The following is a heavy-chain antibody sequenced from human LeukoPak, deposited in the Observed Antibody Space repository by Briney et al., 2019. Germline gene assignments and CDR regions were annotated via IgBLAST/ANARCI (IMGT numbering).Heavy chain of an antibody. CDR2: FDPEDGET. D-gene: IGHD1-20*01. V-gene: IGHV1-24*01. J-gene: IGHJ4*02. CDR3: ATGGIGGITQY. Sequence: EASVNVSCKVSGYTLIELSMHWVRQAPGKGLEWMGGFDPEDGETIYAQKFQGRVTMTEDTSTDTAYMELSSLRSEDTAVYYCATGGIGGITQYWGQGTLVTVSS. CDR1: GYTLIELS.